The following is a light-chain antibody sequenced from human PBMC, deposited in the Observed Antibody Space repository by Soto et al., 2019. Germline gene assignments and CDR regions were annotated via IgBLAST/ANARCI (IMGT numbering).Light chain of an antibody. J-gene: IGKJ3*01. Sequence: DLQMTQSPSTLSASVGDRVTITCRASQSISSWLAWYQQKPGKAPKPLIYDASSLESGVPSRFSGSGSGTEFTLTISSLQPDDFATYYCQQYNSYPFTFGPGTKVDIK. V-gene: IGKV1-5*01. CDR3: QQYNSYPFT. CDR2: DAS. CDR1: QSISSW.